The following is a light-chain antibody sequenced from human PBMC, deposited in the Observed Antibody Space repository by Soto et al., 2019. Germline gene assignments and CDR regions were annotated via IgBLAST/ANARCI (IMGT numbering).Light chain of an antibody. J-gene: IGKJ4*01. V-gene: IGKV3-15*01. Sequence: EIVMTQSPATLSVSPGERATLSCRASQSVSNYLAWYQQKPGQAPRLLIYGASTRATGIPVRFSGGGSETDFTLTISSLQSEDFAVYYCQQYHNWPPLTFGGGTKVEIK. CDR2: GAS. CDR1: QSVSNY. CDR3: QQYHNWPPLT.